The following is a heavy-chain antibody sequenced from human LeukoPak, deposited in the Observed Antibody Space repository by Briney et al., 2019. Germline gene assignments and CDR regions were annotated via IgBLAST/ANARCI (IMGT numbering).Heavy chain of an antibody. CDR3: AILGRFYDYVWGSYPFG. V-gene: IGHV1-18*01. D-gene: IGHD3-16*02. Sequence: GASVKVSCKASGYTFINYGLSWVRQAPGQGLEWMGWISAYNGNTNYAQKLQGRVTMTTDTSTSTAYMELRSLRSDDTAVYYCAILGRFYDYVWGSYPFGWGQGTLVTVSS. CDR2: ISAYNGNT. J-gene: IGHJ4*02. CDR1: GYTFINYG.